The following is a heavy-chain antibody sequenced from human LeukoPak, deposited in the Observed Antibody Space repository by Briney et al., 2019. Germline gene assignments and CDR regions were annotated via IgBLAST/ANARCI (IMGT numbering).Heavy chain of an antibody. V-gene: IGHV4-61*01. J-gene: IGHJ6*03. CDR3: ASIEVIAVSGNYYYMDV. CDR1: GGSISSSSYY. Sequence: SETLSLTCTVSGGSISSSSYYWSWIRQPPGKGLEWIGYIYYSGHTNYNPSLKSRVTISVDTSKNQFSLKLISVTAADTAVYYCASIEVIAVSGNYYYMDVWGKGTTVTVSS. CDR2: IYYSGHT. D-gene: IGHD6-19*01.